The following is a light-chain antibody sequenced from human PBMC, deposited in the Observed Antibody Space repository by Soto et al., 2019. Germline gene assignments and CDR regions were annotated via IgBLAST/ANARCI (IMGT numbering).Light chain of an antibody. CDR1: QSVSSSY. CDR3: QQRSDWPLT. CDR2: GAS. J-gene: IGKJ4*01. V-gene: IGKV3D-20*02. Sequence: EIVLTQSPATLSLSPGERATLSCRASQSVSSSYLAWYQQKPGQAPRLLIYGASNRATGIPDRFSGSGSGTDFTLTISSLEPEDFAVYYCQQRSDWPLTFGGGTKVDI.